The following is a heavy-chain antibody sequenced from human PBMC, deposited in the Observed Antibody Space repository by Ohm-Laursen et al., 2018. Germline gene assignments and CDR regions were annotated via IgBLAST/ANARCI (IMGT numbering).Heavy chain of an antibody. CDR1: GFTVSSNY. Sequence: GSLRLSCTASGFTVSSNYMSWVRQAPGKGLEWVSVIYSGGSTYYADSVKGRFTISRDNSKNTLYLQMNSLRAEDTAVYYCARFSGFGELLIYYYYGMDVWGQGTTVTVSS. J-gene: IGHJ6*02. CDR2: IYSGGST. V-gene: IGHV3-66*01. CDR3: ARFSGFGELLIYYYYGMDV. D-gene: IGHD3-10*01.